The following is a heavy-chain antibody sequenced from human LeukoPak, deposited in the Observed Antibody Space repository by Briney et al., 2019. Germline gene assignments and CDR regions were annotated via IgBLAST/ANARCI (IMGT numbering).Heavy chain of an antibody. Sequence: GGSLSLFCAASGFTFSSYCMHWVRQAAGKGLEWVAFIRYDGSNKYYADSVKGRFTISRVNSKNTLYLQMNSVRAEDTAVYSCAKTPPDYYDRSGYLYYWGQGTLVTVSS. CDR3: AKTPPDYYDRSGYLYY. CDR2: IRYDGSNK. V-gene: IGHV3-30*02. J-gene: IGHJ4*02. D-gene: IGHD3-22*01. CDR1: GFTFSSYC.